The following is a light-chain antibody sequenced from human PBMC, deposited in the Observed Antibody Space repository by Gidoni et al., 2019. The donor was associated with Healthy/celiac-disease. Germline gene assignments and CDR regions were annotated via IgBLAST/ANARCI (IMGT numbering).Light chain of an antibody. J-gene: IGKJ1*01. CDR3: MQALQTPWT. Sequence: DIVMTQSPLSLPVTPGEPASISCRSSQSLLHSNGYNYLDWYLQKQGQSPQLLIYLGSNRASGVPDRFSGSGSGTDFTLKISRVEAEDVGVYYCMQALQTPWTCGQGTKVEIK. CDR2: LGS. V-gene: IGKV2-28*01. CDR1: QSLLHSNGYNY.